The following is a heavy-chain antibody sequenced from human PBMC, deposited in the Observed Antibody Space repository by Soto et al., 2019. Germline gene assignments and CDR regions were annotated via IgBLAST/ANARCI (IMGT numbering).Heavy chain of an antibody. V-gene: IGHV3-23*01. Sequence: GGSLRLSCAASGFTFSSYAMNWVRQAPGKGLEWVSAISGSAATTHFADSVKGRFTISRDNSKNTLYLQMNSLRAEDTAVYYCAIYYSNYAAFGYWGQGTLVTVSS. CDR1: GFTFSSYA. CDR2: ISGSAATT. J-gene: IGHJ4*02. D-gene: IGHD4-4*01. CDR3: AIYYSNYAAFGY.